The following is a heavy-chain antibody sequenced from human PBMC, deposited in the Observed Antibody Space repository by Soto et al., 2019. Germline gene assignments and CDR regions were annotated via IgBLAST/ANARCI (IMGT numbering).Heavy chain of an antibody. CDR3: ARAGGAGSGHDWFDP. CDR2: IHYSGST. V-gene: IGHV4-31*03. D-gene: IGHD6-13*01. CDR1: GGSVISGGYY. J-gene: IGHJ5*02. Sequence: PSETLSLTCNLSGGSVISGGYYWSWIRQHPGKGLEWIGYIHYSGSTYYNPSLKSRVTMSIDTSKNLFSLNLSSVTAADTAVYYCARAGGAGSGHDWFDPWGQGTLVTVSS.